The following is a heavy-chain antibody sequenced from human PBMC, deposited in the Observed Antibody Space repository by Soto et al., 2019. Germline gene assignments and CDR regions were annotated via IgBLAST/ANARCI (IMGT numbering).Heavy chain of an antibody. CDR2: INHSGST. Sequence: SETLSLTCAVYGGSFSDYYWSWIRQPPGKGLEWIGEINHSGSTNYNPSLKSRVIISVDTSKNQFSPKLSSVTAADTAVYYCARETSDYGVDYWGQGTLVTVSS. CDR1: GGSFSDYY. CDR3: ARETSDYGVDY. J-gene: IGHJ4*02. V-gene: IGHV4-34*01. D-gene: IGHD4-17*01.